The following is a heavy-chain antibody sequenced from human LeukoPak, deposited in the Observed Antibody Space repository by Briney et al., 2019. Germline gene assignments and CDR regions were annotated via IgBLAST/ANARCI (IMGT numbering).Heavy chain of an antibody. V-gene: IGHV4-34*01. Sequence: TSETLSLTCAVYGGSFSGYYWSWIRQPPGKGLEWIGEINHSGSTNYNPSLKSRVTISVDTSKNQFSLKLSSVTAADTAVYYCARDGPIWGYYYYMDVWDKGTTVTVS. J-gene: IGHJ6*03. CDR3: ARDGPIWGYYYYMDV. D-gene: IGHD7-27*01. CDR1: GGSFSGYY. CDR2: INHSGST.